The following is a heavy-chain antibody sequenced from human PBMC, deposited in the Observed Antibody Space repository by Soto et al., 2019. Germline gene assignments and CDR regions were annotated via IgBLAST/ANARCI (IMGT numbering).Heavy chain of an antibody. CDR1: GYSFTSYW. J-gene: IGHJ6*02. Sequence: GESLKISCKGSGYSFTSYWIGWVRQMPGKGLEWMGIIYPGDSDTRYSPSFQGQVTISADMSISTAYLQWSSLKASDTAMYYCATKGFKNYYGSGSEKPPYYYYGMDVWGQGTTVTVSS. V-gene: IGHV5-51*01. CDR3: ATKGFKNYYGSGSEKPPYYYYGMDV. D-gene: IGHD3-10*01. CDR2: IYPGDSDT.